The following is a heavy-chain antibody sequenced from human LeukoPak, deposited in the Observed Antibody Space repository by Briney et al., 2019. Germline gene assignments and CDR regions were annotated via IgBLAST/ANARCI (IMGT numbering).Heavy chain of an antibody. CDR2: ISSSGST. J-gene: IGHJ3*02. Sequence: SETLSLTRTVSGDSISSGDYYWSWIRQLAGKGLEWIGRISSSGSTNYNPSLKSRVTISVDTSKNQFSLKLSSVTAADTAVYFCARGPYSYDSSGAFDIWGQGTMVTVSS. CDR1: GDSISSGDYY. V-gene: IGHV4-61*02. D-gene: IGHD3-22*01. CDR3: ARGPYSYDSSGAFDI.